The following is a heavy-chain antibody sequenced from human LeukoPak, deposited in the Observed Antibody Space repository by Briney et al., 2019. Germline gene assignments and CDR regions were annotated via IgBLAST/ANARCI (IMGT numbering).Heavy chain of an antibody. CDR2: ISGSGGST. CDR1: GFTFNNYG. CDR3: AKDRSLTLPTFERSGYYYY. D-gene: IGHD3-22*01. J-gene: IGHJ4*02. V-gene: IGHV3-23*01. Sequence: GGSLRLSCEASGFTFNNYGISWVRQAPGKGLEWVSTISGSGGSTNYADSVKGRFAISRDNSNNTLYLQMNSLRAEDTALYYCAKDRSLTLPTFERSGYYYYWGQGTLVTVSS.